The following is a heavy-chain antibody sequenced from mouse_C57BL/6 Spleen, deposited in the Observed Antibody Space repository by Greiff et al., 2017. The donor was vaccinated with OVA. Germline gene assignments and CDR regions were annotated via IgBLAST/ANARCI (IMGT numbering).Heavy chain of an antibody. J-gene: IGHJ1*03. V-gene: IGHV5-2*03. CDR2: INSDGGST. CDR3: ARQGDGYYWYFDV. CDR1: EYEFPSHD. Sequence: EVKLVESGGGLVQPGESLKLSCESNEYEFPSHDMSWVRKTPEKRLELVAAINSDGGSTYYPDTMERRFIISRDNTKKTLYLQRSSLRSEDTALYYCARQGDGYYWYFDVWGTGTTVTVSS. D-gene: IGHD2-3*01.